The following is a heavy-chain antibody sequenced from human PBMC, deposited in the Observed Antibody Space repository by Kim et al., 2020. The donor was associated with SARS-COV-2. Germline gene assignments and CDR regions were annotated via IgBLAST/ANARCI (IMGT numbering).Heavy chain of an antibody. Sequence: ASVKVSCKASGYTFTSYYMHWVRQAPGQGLEWMGIINPSGGTTTYAQKFQGRVTMTRDTSTSTVYMELSSLRSEDTAVYYCARSGEDCSGTSCYPYSSGMDVWGQGTTVTVSS. D-gene: IGHD2-2*01. CDR1: GYTFTSYY. J-gene: IGHJ6*02. CDR2: INPSGGTT. V-gene: IGHV1-46*01. CDR3: ARSGEDCSGTSCYPYSSGMDV.